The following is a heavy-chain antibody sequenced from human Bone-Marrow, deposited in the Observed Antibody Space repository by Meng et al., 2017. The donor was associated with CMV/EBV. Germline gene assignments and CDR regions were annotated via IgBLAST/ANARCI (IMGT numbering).Heavy chain of an antibody. Sequence: ASVQVSCKASGYTFTSYYMHWVRQAAGQGLEWMGIINPSGGSTSYAQKFQGRVTMTRDTSTSIVYMELNNLRSEDTAVYYCARDRTGDCSSTSCYNYYYYYGMDVWGQGTTVAVSS. D-gene: IGHD2-2*02. V-gene: IGHV1-46*01. J-gene: IGHJ6*02. CDR1: GYTFTSYY. CDR3: ARDRTGDCSSTSCYNYYYYYGMDV. CDR2: INPSGGST.